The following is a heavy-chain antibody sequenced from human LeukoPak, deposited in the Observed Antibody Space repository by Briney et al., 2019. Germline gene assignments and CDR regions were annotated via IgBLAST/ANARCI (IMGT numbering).Heavy chain of an antibody. CDR3: AKGIVGATKGVDYYYGMEV. J-gene: IGHJ6*02. V-gene: IGHV3-30*18. CDR2: ISYDGSNK. Sequence: GRSLRLSCAASGFTFSSYGMHWVRQAPGKGLEWVAVISYDGSNKYYADSVKGRFTISRDNSKNTLYLQMNSLRAEDTAVYYCAKGIVGATKGVDYYYGMEVWGQGTTVTVSS. CDR1: GFTFSSYG. D-gene: IGHD1-26*01.